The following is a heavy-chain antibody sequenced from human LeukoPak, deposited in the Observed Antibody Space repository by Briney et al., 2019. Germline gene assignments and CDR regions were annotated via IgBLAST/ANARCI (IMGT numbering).Heavy chain of an antibody. J-gene: IGHJ4*02. V-gene: IGHV3-23*01. CDR1: GFTFSTSA. CDR2: ISESGGST. Sequence: QTGGSLRLPCIVSGFTFSTSAMSWVRQAPGKGLEWVSGISESGGSTYYADSVKGRFTSSRDNSKNTLYLQMNNLRAEDTAAYYCAKGSFWGQGTLVTVSS. D-gene: IGHD3-10*01. CDR3: AKGSF.